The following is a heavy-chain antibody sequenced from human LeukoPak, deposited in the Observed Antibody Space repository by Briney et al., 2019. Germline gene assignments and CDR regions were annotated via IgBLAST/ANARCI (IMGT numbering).Heavy chain of an antibody. D-gene: IGHD5-18*01. CDR1: GFTFSNYK. CDR3: AREASGYSYGLDAFDI. Sequence: GGPLTLSCAASGFTFSNYKMNCVRQATGKGLEWVSYISSSGNTIYYADSVKRRLTLSRDIAKHSLYLQMNSLSGEDTAVYYCAREASGYSYGLDAFDIWGQGTTVTVSS. CDR2: ISSSGNTI. J-gene: IGHJ3*02. V-gene: IGHV3-48*03.